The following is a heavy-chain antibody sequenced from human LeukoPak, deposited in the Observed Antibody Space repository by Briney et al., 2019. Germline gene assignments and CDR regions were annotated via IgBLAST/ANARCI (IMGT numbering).Heavy chain of an antibody. CDR3: ARHYYDITGYYYFDY. J-gene: IGHJ4*02. Sequence: PSETLSLTCTVSGDSLTGSSYYWGWIRPPPGKGLEWIGSMFYSGSTYSNPSLKSRVTISVDTSKNQFSLKLSSVTAADTAVYYCARHYYDITGYYYFDYWGQGTLVTVSS. V-gene: IGHV4-39*01. D-gene: IGHD3-22*01. CDR1: GDSLTGSSYY. CDR2: MFYSGST.